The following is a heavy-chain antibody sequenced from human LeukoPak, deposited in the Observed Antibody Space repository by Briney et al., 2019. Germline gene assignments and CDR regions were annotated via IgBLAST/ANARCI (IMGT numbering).Heavy chain of an antibody. D-gene: IGHD3-3*01. CDR1: GYTFTSYD. Sequence: ASVKVSCKASGYTFTSYDINWVGQATGQGLEWMGWMNPNSGNTGYAQKFQGRVTMTRNTSISTAYMELSSLRSEDTAVYYRALYYDFWSGYYHFDYWGQGTLVTVSS. V-gene: IGHV1-8*01. J-gene: IGHJ4*02. CDR2: MNPNSGNT. CDR3: ALYYDFWSGYYHFDY.